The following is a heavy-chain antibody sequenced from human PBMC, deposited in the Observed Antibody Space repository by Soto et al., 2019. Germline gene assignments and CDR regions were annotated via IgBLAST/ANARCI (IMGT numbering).Heavy chain of an antibody. D-gene: IGHD6-19*01. CDR2: IIPIFGTA. Sequence: SVKVSCKASGGTFSSYAISWVRQAPGQGLEWMGGIIPIFGTANYAQKFQGRVTITADESTSTAYMELSSLRSEDTAVYYCARDAGGAYSSGWYEYYYYGMDVWGQGTTVTVSS. CDR3: ARDAGGAYSSGWYEYYYYGMDV. J-gene: IGHJ6*02. V-gene: IGHV1-69*13. CDR1: GGTFSSYA.